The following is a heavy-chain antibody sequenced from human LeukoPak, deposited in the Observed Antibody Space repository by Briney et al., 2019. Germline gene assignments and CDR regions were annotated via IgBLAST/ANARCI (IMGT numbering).Heavy chain of an antibody. CDR2: IYTSGST. J-gene: IGHJ6*03. CDR3: ARSTTVTPSDYYYYMDV. D-gene: IGHD4-17*01. Sequence: SETLSLTCTVSGGSNSSYYWSWIRQPAGKGLEWIGRIYTSGSTNYNPSLKSRVTMSVDTSKNQFSLKLGSVTAADTAVYYCARSTTVTPSDYYYYMDVWGKGTTVTVSS. V-gene: IGHV4-4*07. CDR1: GGSNSSYY.